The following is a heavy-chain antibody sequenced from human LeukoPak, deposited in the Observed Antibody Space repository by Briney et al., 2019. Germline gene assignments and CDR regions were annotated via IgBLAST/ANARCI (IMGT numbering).Heavy chain of an antibody. V-gene: IGHV4-59*01. Sequence: SETLSLTCTVSGGPISNYYWSWIRQPPGKGLDWIGYIYYSGSTNYNPSLKSRVTISVDASKNQFSLNLTSVTAADTAVYFCARGTPLRVLDYWGQGILVTVSS. CDR2: IYYSGST. J-gene: IGHJ4*02. CDR3: ARGTPLRVLDY. D-gene: IGHD1/OR15-1a*01. CDR1: GGPISNYY.